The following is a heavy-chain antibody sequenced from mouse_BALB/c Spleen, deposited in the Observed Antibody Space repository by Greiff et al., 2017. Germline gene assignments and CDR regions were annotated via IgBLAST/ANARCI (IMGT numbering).Heavy chain of an antibody. Sequence: VQLKESGAELVKPGASVKLSCTASGFNIKDTYMHWVKQRPEQGLEWIGRIDPANGNTKYDPKFQGKATITADTSSNTAYLQLSSLTSEDTAVYYCAPLWESGFAYWGQGTLVTVSA. CDR1: GFNIKDTY. V-gene: IGHV14-3*02. CDR3: APLWESGFAY. D-gene: IGHD1-3*01. CDR2: IDPANGNT. J-gene: IGHJ3*01.